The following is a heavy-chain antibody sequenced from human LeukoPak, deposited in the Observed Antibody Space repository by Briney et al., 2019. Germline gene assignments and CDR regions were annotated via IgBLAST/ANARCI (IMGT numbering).Heavy chain of an antibody. D-gene: IGHD4-17*01. CDR1: GGSISSGGYY. V-gene: IGHV4-31*03. CDR2: IYYSGST. CDR3: ARLSDYGEGGPNN. J-gene: IGHJ4*02. Sequence: SETLSLTCTVSGGSISSGGYYWSWIRQHPGKGLEWIGYIYYSGSTYYNPSLKSRVTISVDTSKNQFSLKLSSVTAADTAVYYCARLSDYGEGGPNNWGQGTLVTVSS.